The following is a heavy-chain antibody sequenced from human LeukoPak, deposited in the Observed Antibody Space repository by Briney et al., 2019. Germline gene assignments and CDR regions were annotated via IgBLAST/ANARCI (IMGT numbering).Heavy chain of an antibody. V-gene: IGHV4-4*02. Sequence: SETLSLTCAVSGGSVSSSSTNCWTWVRQPPGKGLEWIGEIYHSGATNYNPSLKSRVTMLLDKSKNQFSLKLNSVTAADTAVYYCARNGGNSDYDYWGQGTLVTVSA. CDR3: ARNGGNSDYDY. CDR1: GGSVSSSSTNC. D-gene: IGHD4-23*01. J-gene: IGHJ4*02. CDR2: IYHSGAT.